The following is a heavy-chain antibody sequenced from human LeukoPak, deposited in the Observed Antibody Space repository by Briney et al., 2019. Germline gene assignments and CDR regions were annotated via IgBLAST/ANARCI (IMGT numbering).Heavy chain of an antibody. J-gene: IGHJ4*02. V-gene: IGHV1-2*02. CDR2: INPNSGGT. Sequence: AAVKVSCKASGYTFTNYYMHWLRQPPGQGLEWMGWINPNSGGTNYAQKCQGRVTMTRDTSISTAYMDLSRLGSADTAVYYCARDGALDYWGQGNLVTVSS. CDR1: GYTFTNYY. D-gene: IGHD3-16*01. CDR3: ARDGALDY.